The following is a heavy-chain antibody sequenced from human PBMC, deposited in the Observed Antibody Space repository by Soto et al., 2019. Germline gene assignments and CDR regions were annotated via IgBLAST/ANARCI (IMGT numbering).Heavy chain of an antibody. J-gene: IGHJ3*02. CDR3: ARSRDDYGDPMDTFDI. CDR1: GGSFSGYY. Sequence: SETLSLTCAVYGGSFSGYYWSWIRQPPGKGLEWIGEINHSGSTNYNPSLKSRVTISVDTSKNQFSLKLSSVTAADTAVYYCARSRDDYGDPMDTFDIWGQGTMVTVSS. CDR2: INHSGST. D-gene: IGHD4-17*01. V-gene: IGHV4-34*01.